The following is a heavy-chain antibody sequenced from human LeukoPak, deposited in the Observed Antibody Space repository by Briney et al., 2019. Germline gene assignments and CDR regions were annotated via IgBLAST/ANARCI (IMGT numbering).Heavy chain of an antibody. V-gene: IGHV4-34*01. CDR3: ARGRYYDSSGYSYDAFDI. D-gene: IGHD3-22*01. CDR1: GGSFSGYY. J-gene: IGHJ3*02. Sequence: SETLSLTCAVYGGSFSGYYWSWIRQPPGKGLEWIGEINHSGSTNYNPSLKSRVTISVDTSKNQFSLKLSTVTAADTAVYYCARGRYYDSSGYSYDAFDIWGQGTMVTVSS. CDR2: INHSGST.